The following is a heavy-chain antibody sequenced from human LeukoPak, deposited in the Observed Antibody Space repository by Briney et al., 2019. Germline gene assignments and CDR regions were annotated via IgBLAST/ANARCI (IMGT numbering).Heavy chain of an antibody. D-gene: IGHD3-9*01. V-gene: IGHV4-34*01. CDR1: GGSISGYY. CDR3: ARGNILSGYCFDF. J-gene: IGHJ4*02. CDR2: IHYTGGT. Sequence: TTSETLSLTCAVYGGSISGYYWSWIRQPPGKGLEWVGEIHYTGGTSYNPSLESRATISIDTSKNQLSLKLSSVTAADTAVYYCARGNILSGYCFDFWGQGALVTVSS.